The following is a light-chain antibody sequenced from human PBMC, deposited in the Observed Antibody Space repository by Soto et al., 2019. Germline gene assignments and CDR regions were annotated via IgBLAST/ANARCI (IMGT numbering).Light chain of an antibody. J-gene: IGKJ4*01. CDR1: QSISYY. V-gene: IGKV1-39*01. CDR2: GAS. Sequence: DIGMTQSPSSLSAYVGDRVNITCRASQSISYYLNWYQQKPGRAPDLLMYGASSLQSGVPSRFTGSGSGKEFTHTSPSLQPGDFAPYYCQQTYHTPLTFGGGTKVQI. CDR3: QQTYHTPLT.